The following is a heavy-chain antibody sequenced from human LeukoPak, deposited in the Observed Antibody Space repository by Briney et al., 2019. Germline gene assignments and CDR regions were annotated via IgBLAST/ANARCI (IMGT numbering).Heavy chain of an antibody. CDR1: GYTFTRSY. CDR3: ARETAHYDY. Sequence: ASVKGSCKASGYTFTRSYMRWVRHAPGQGLEWMGMITPSGGSTSSAQKFQGRVTMTRDTSTSTVYIELSSLRSEDTVVYHCARETAHYDYWGQGTLVTVSS. CDR2: ITPSGGST. V-gene: IGHV1-46*01. J-gene: IGHJ4*02. D-gene: IGHD6-25*01.